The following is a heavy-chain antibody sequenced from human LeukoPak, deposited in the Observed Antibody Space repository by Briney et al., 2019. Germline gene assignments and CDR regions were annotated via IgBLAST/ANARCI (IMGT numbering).Heavy chain of an antibody. CDR2: IYTSGST. Sequence: AETLSLTCTVSGSISSYYWSWIRQPPGKGLEWIGYIYTSGSTNYNPSLKSRVTISVDTSKNQFSLDLSSVTAADTAVYYCARQKCTSTSCLTKNAFDIWGQGTMVTVSS. CDR1: GSISSYY. D-gene: IGHD2-2*01. J-gene: IGHJ3*02. V-gene: IGHV4-4*09. CDR3: ARQKCTSTSCLTKNAFDI.